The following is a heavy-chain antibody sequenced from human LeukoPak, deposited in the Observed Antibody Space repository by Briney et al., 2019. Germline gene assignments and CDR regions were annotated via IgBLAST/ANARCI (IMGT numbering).Heavy chain of an antibody. CDR1: GYSISSSNW. CDR2: MFYSGST. V-gene: IGHV4-28*01. D-gene: IGHD4-17*01. J-gene: IGHJ4*02. Sequence: SDTLSLTCAVSGYSISSSNWWGWIRQPPGKGLEWLGLMFYSGSTYYNPSLKSRVTMSIDTSKNQFSLKLSSVTAVDTAVYYCARSRSYGDYSRFDYWGQGTLVTVCS. CDR3: ARSRSYGDYSRFDY.